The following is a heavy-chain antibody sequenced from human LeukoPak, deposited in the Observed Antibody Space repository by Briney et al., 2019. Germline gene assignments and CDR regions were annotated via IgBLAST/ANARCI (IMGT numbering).Heavy chain of an antibody. D-gene: IGHD1-26*01. Sequence: GGSLRLSCAASGFTFSSYSMNWVRQAPGKGLEWVSSISSSSSYIYYADSVKGRFTISRDNAKNSLYLQMNSLRTEDTAVYYCAGATIVGATGAFDIWGKGTTVTVSS. V-gene: IGHV3-21*01. CDR1: GFTFSSYS. J-gene: IGHJ6*04. CDR2: ISSSSSYI. CDR3: AGATIVGATGAFDI.